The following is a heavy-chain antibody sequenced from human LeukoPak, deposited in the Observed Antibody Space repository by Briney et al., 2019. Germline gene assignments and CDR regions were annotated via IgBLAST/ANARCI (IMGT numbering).Heavy chain of an antibody. CDR3: ARGREWEPKVFDY. J-gene: IGHJ4*02. D-gene: IGHD1-26*01. Sequence: ASVKVSCKASGYTFTGYYMHWVRQAPGQGLEWMGRINPNSGGTNYAQKFQGRVTMTRDTSISTAYMELSRLRSDDTAVYYCARGREWEPKVFDYWGQGTLVTVSS. CDR1: GYTFTGYY. CDR2: INPNSGGT. V-gene: IGHV1-2*06.